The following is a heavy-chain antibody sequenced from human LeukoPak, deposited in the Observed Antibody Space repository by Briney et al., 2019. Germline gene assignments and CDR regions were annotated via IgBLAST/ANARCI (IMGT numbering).Heavy chain of an antibody. CDR1: GFTFGSYA. V-gene: IGHV3-23*01. CDR3: AKDLVYGTTVYPLDY. Sequence: GGSLRLSCAASGFTFGSYAMSWVRQAPGKGLEWVSAISGSGGSTYYADSVKGRFTISRDNSKNTLYLQMNSLRAEDTAVYYCAKDLVYGTTVYPLDYWGQGTLVTVSS. D-gene: IGHD4-17*01. CDR2: ISGSGGST. J-gene: IGHJ4*02.